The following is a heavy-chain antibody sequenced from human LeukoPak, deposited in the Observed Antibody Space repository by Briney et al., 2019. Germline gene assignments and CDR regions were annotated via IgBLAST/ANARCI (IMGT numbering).Heavy chain of an antibody. D-gene: IGHD2-2*01. V-gene: IGHV3-23*01. CDR3: AKARYCSSTSCYDIDY. J-gene: IGHJ4*02. CDR1: GFTFSSYS. Sequence: GGPLRLSCAASGFTFSSYSMNWVRQAPGKGLEWVSAISGSGGSTYYADSVKGRFTISRDNSKNTLYLQMNSLRAEDTAVYYCAKARYCSSTSCYDIDYWGQGTLVTVSS. CDR2: ISGSGGST.